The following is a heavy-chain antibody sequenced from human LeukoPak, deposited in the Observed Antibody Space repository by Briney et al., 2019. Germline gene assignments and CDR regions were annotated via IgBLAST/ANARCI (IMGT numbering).Heavy chain of an antibody. CDR3: ASIVGYCATASCFRG. CDR2: IYAGGNT. Sequence: PGGSLRLSCAASGFTLNTNYMNWVRQVPGKGLEWVSVIYAGGNTYYADSVKERFTISRDNSRNTLYLQMNSLRGDDTAVYFCASIVGYCATASCFRGWGQGTLVTVSS. V-gene: IGHV3-66*01. CDR1: GFTLNTNY. J-gene: IGHJ4*02. D-gene: IGHD2-2*01.